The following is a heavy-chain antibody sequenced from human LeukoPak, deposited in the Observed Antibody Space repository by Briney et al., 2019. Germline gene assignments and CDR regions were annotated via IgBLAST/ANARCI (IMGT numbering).Heavy chain of an antibody. J-gene: IGHJ5*02. D-gene: IGHD6-13*01. Sequence: GGSLRLSCAASGFTFSNYGMHWVRQAPGKGLEWVAYIWYDGSKKEYVDSVKGRFTISRDDSKNTLYLQINSLRDEDTAVYYCVKGYGLQLVNNWFDPWGQGTLVSVSS. CDR3: VKGYGLQLVNNWFDP. CDR1: GFTFSNYG. CDR2: IWYDGSKK. V-gene: IGHV3-30*02.